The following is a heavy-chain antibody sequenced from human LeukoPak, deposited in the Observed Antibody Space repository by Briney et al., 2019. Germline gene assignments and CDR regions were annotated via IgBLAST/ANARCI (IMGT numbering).Heavy chain of an antibody. CDR3: ARGDYYDSSGYFPGMNY. CDR2: ISDYNGNT. CDR1: GYTFRNYA. D-gene: IGHD3-22*01. J-gene: IGHJ4*02. V-gene: IGHV1-18*01. Sequence: ASVKVSCKASGYTFRNYAITWERQAPGQGLEWVGWISDYNGNTNYAQKFQGRVTMTTDTSTSTAYMELRSLRSDDTAVYYCARGDYYDSSGYFPGMNYWGQGTLVTVSS.